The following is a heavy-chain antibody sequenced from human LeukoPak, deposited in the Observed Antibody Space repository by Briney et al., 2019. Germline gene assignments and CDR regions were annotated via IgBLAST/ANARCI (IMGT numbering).Heavy chain of an antibody. CDR1: GSSFTSYW. V-gene: IGHV5-51*01. Sequence: GESLKISCQGSGSSFTSYWIGWVRQLPGKGLEWMGIIYPGDSDTRYSPSFQGQVTISADKSISTAYLQWSSLKASDTAMYYCARYIAAREMNFDYWGQGTLVTVSS. CDR2: IYPGDSDT. J-gene: IGHJ4*02. CDR3: ARYIAAREMNFDY. D-gene: IGHD6-6*01.